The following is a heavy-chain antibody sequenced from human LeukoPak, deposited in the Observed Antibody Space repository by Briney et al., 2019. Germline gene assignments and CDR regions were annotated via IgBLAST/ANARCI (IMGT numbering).Heavy chain of an antibody. V-gene: IGHV1-2*02. Sequence: ASVKVSCKASGFTFTSYYMHWVRQAPGQGLEWMGWINPNSGGTNCAQKFQGRVTMTRDTSISTAYMELSRLRSDDTAVYYCAREGDDYGDYESWFDPWGQGTLVTVSS. D-gene: IGHD4-17*01. CDR3: AREGDDYGDYESWFDP. CDR1: GFTFTSYY. CDR2: INPNSGGT. J-gene: IGHJ5*02.